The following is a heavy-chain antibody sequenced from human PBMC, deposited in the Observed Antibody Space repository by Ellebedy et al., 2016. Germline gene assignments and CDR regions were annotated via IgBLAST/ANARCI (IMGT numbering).Heavy chain of an antibody. D-gene: IGHD1-7*01. V-gene: IGHV3-7*01. Sequence: GGSLRLXCAASGFTFSYYWMAWVRHVPGRGLEWVANIKGDGSDKFYVDSVKGRFSISRDNAKTSLYLQMNSLRDDDTAVYYCARENYKSCDYWGQGTLVTVSS. CDR1: GFTFSYYW. CDR2: IKGDGSDK. J-gene: IGHJ4*01. CDR3: ARENYKSCDY.